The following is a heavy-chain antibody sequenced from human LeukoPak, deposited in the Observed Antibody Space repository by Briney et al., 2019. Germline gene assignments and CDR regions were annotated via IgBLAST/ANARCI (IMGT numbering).Heavy chain of an antibody. J-gene: IGHJ4*02. CDR1: GYIFSDYT. Sequence: ASVKVSCKASGYIFSDYTMHRVRQAPGQRLEWMGWINGENGNTKYSQELRGRVTFTSDSSATTVYMELSSLGSEDVAVYYCAREVSSVGVNYFDYWGQGTLVTVSS. V-gene: IGHV1-3*03. CDR2: INGENGNT. CDR3: AREVSSVGVNYFDY. D-gene: IGHD3-10*01.